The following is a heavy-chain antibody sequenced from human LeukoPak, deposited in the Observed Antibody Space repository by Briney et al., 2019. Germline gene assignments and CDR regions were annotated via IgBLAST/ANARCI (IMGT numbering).Heavy chain of an antibody. D-gene: IGHD5-18*01. CDR1: GFTFTTYW. J-gene: IGHJ6*02. CDR3: ARDAVDTANAV. Sequence: GGSLRLSCAASGFTFTTYWMHWVRQAPGKGLVWVSHINSDGSITSYADSVKGRFTISRDNAKNTLYLQMNSLRAEDTVVYYCARDAVDTANAVWGQGTTVTVS. CDR2: INSDGSIT. V-gene: IGHV3-74*01.